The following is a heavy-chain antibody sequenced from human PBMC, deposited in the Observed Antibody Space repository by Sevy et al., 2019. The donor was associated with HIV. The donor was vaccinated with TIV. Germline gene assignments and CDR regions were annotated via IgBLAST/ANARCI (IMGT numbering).Heavy chain of an antibody. V-gene: IGHV4-59*01. D-gene: IGHD3-10*01. J-gene: IGHJ6*02. CDR2: IYYSGST. CDR1: GGSISSYY. Sequence: SETLSLTCTVSGGSISSYYWSWIRQPPGKGLEWIGYIYYSGSTNYNPSLKIRVTISVDTSKNQFSLRLSSVTAAATAVYYCARNRTYNGSGEVRYYFGMDVWGQGTTVAVSS. CDR3: ARNRTYNGSGEVRYYFGMDV.